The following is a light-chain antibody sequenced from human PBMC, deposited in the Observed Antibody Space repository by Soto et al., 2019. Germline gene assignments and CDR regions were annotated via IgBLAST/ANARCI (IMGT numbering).Light chain of an antibody. V-gene: IGLV2-23*01. CDR1: SSDVGSHKL. Sequence: QSVLTQPASASGSPGQSITISCTGTSSDVGSHKLVSWYQQYPGKAPKLIIFEASKRPSGVSNRFSGSKSGSTASLTIAGLQAEDEADYYCCSNAGGSTYVFGTGTKVTVL. CDR3: CSNAGGSTYV. J-gene: IGLJ1*01. CDR2: EAS.